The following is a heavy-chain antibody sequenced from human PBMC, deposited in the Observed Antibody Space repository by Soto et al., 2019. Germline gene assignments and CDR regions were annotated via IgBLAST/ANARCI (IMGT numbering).Heavy chain of an antibody. Sequence: GGSLRLSCAASGFTFSSYSMNWVRQAPGKGLEWVSSISSSSSYIYYADSVKGRFTISRDNAKNSLYLQMNSLRAEDTAVYYCARDLVMAIVVVPAANRDFDYWGQGTLVTVSS. CDR1: GFTFSSYS. CDR3: ARDLVMAIVVVPAANRDFDY. J-gene: IGHJ4*02. D-gene: IGHD2-2*03. V-gene: IGHV3-21*01. CDR2: ISSSSSYI.